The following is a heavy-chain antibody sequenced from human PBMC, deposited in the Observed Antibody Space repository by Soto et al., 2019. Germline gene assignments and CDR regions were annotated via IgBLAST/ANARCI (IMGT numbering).Heavy chain of an antibody. Sequence: PGGSLRLSCAASGFTFSSYSMNWVRQAPGKGLEWVAVISYDGSNKYYADSVKGRFTISRDNSKNTLYLQMNSLRAEDTAVYYCAKSITMIVVVSPDYWGQGTLVTVSS. J-gene: IGHJ4*02. CDR2: ISYDGSNK. V-gene: IGHV3-30*18. CDR1: GFTFSSYS. D-gene: IGHD3-22*01. CDR3: AKSITMIVVVSPDY.